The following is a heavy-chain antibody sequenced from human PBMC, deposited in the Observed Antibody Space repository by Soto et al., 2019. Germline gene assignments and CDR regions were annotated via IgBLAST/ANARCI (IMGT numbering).Heavy chain of an antibody. Sequence: GATVKVSCKASGYTFTSYGISWVRQAPGQGLVWMGWISAYNGNTNYAQKLQGRVTMTTDTSTSTAYMELRSLRSDVSSVYYCARDFGPIAAWNFDYWGQGTLVTVSS. CDR3: ARDFGPIAAWNFDY. D-gene: IGHD6-6*01. J-gene: IGHJ4*02. CDR2: ISAYNGNT. V-gene: IGHV1-18*01. CDR1: GYTFTSYG.